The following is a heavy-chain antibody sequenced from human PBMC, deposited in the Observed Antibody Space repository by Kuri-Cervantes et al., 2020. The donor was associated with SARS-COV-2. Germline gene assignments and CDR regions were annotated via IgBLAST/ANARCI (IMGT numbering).Heavy chain of an antibody. D-gene: IGHD1-26*01. V-gene: IGHV1-8*01. CDR2: MNPNSGNT. J-gene: IGHJ4*02. Sequence: ASVKVSCKASGYTFTSYDINWVRQATGQGLEWMGWMNPNSGNTGYAQKFQGRVTMTRNTSISTAYMELSSLRAEDTAVYYCARDRVEATFGDPEFDYWGQGTLVTVSS. CDR3: ARDRVEATFGDPEFDY. CDR1: GYTFTSYD.